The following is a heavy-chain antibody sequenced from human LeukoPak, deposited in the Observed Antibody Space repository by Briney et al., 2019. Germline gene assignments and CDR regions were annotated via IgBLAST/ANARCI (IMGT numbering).Heavy chain of an antibody. V-gene: IGHV4-39*01. Sequence: PSETLSLTCTVSGGSISSSSYYWGWIHQPPGKGLEWIGSIYYSGSTYYNPSLKSRVTISVDTSKNQFSLKLSSVTAADTAVYYCARVSLRYFDWLAQLAPFDAFDIWGQGTMVTVSS. CDR1: GGSISSSSYY. CDR3: ARVSLRYFDWLAQLAPFDAFDI. D-gene: IGHD3-9*01. J-gene: IGHJ3*02. CDR2: IYYSGST.